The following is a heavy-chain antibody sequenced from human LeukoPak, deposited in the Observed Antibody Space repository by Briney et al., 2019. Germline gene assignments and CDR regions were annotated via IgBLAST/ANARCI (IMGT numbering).Heavy chain of an antibody. J-gene: IGHJ5*02. CDR1: GGTFSSYA. D-gene: IGHD6-6*01. CDR3: ARSEYQYNWFDP. CDR2: IIPIFGTA. V-gene: IGHV1-69*05. Sequence: GASVKVSCKASGGTFSSYAISWVRQAPGQGLEWMGGIIPIFGTANYAQKFQGRVTITTDESTSTAYMELSSLRSEDTAVYYCARSEYQYNWFDPWGQGTLVTVSS.